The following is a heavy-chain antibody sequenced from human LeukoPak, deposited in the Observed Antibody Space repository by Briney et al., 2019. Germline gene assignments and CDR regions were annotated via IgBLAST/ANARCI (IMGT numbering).Heavy chain of an antibody. V-gene: IGHV4-61*02. D-gene: IGHD6-13*01. CDR1: GGSISSGTYY. J-gene: IGHJ6*03. Sequence: SQTLSLTCTVSGGSISSGTYYWNWIRQPAGKGLEWIGRIYYTGNSGYNPSLKSRVTISVDTSKNQFSLKLSSVTAADTAVYYCASSSAAAGLNYYYYYMDVWGKGTTVTISS. CDR3: ASSSAAAGLNYYYYYMDV. CDR2: IYYTGNS.